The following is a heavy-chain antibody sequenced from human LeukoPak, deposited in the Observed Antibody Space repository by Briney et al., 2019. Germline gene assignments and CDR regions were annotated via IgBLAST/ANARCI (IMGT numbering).Heavy chain of an antibody. Sequence: GGSLRLSCAASGFTFSSYAMSWVRQAPGKGLEWVSAISGSGGSTYYADSVKGRFTISRDNSKNTPSLQMNSLRAEDTAVYYCAKEGPTPPPYHYYYMNVWGKGTTVTVSS. D-gene: IGHD3-16*01. CDR3: AKEGPTPPPYHYYYMNV. V-gene: IGHV3-23*01. J-gene: IGHJ6*03. CDR1: GFTFSSYA. CDR2: ISGSGGST.